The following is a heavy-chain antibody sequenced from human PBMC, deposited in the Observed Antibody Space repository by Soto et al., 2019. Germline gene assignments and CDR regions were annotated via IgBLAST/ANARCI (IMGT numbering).Heavy chain of an antibody. CDR1: GFTFSSYG. CDR3: AKAYWAAATPRWFDP. CDR2: ISYDGSNK. Sequence: QVQLVESGGGVVQPGRSLRLSCAASGFTFSSYGMHWVRQAPGKGLEWVAVISYDGSNKYYADSVKGRFTISRDNSKNTLYLQMKSLRAEDTAVYYCAKAYWAAATPRWFDPWGQGTLVTVSS. V-gene: IGHV3-30*18. D-gene: IGHD2-15*01. J-gene: IGHJ5*02.